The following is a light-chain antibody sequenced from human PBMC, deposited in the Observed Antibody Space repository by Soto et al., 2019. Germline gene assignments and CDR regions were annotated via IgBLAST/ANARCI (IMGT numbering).Light chain of an antibody. V-gene: IGKV4-1*01. CDR1: QSVLYSSNNKNY. Sequence: EIAMTQSPDSLTVSLGERATIHCRSSQSVLYSSNNKNYLAWYQQKPAQRPKLLIYWASIRESGVPDRFSGSGSGTDFTLTISKLQAEDVAVYFCQQYYSNPLTFGGGTKVEIK. CDR2: WAS. CDR3: QQYYSNPLT. J-gene: IGKJ4*01.